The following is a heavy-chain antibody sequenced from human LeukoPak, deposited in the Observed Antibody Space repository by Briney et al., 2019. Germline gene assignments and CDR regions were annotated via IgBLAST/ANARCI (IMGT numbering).Heavy chain of an antibody. Sequence: ASVKVSCKASGYTFTGYYMHWVRQAPGQGLEWMGWINPNSGGTNYAQKFQGRVTMTRDTSISTAYMELSRQRSDDTAVYYCARVITIFGVVVYAFDIWGQGTMVTVSS. J-gene: IGHJ3*02. CDR1: GYTFTGYY. CDR2: INPNSGGT. D-gene: IGHD3-3*01. CDR3: ARVITIFGVVVYAFDI. V-gene: IGHV1-2*02.